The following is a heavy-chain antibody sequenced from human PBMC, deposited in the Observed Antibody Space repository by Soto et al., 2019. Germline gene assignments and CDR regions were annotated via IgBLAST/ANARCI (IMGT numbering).Heavy chain of an antibody. CDR1: GGSVSSGSYY. CDR3: ARVLVQGVGEPYDGIYV. D-gene: IGHD3-10*01. Sequence: SETLSLTCSVSGGSVSSGSYYWSWIRQPPGKGLEWIGYIYYSGSTNYNPSPKSRVTISVDTSKNQFSLKLSSVTAADTAVDYCARVLVQGVGEPYDGIYVSTRGTTDTGS. V-gene: IGHV4-61*01. CDR2: IYYSGST. J-gene: IGHJ6*02.